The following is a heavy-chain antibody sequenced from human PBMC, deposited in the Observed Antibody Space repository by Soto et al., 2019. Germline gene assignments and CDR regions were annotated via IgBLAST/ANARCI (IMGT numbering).Heavy chain of an antibody. J-gene: IGHJ4*02. CDR2: IYYSGST. D-gene: IGHD3-22*01. V-gene: IGHV4-31*03. CDR1: GGSISSGGYY. CDR3: ARDSSGWEGIGY. Sequence: QVQLQESGPGLVKPSQTLSLTCTVSGGSISSGGYYWSWILQHPGKVLAWIGYIYYSGSTYYNPSLKSRVTISVYTSKNHFSLKLSSVTAADTAVYYCARDSSGWEGIGYWGQGTLVTVSS.